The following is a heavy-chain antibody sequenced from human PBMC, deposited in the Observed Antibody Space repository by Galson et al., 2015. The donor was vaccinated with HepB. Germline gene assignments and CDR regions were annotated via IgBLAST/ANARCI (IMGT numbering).Heavy chain of an antibody. CDR3: VTVAVSAFDI. V-gene: IGHV3-15*01. CDR1: RFPFNNAW. CDR2: IKSKADGGTT. J-gene: IGHJ3*02. D-gene: IGHD6-19*01. Sequence: SLRLSCAASRFPFNNAWMGWVRQAPGKGLEWIGRIKSKADGGTTEYAAPVKGRFTISRDDSRSTLFLQMNSLNIDDSAVYYCVTVAVSAFDIWGQGTMVSVSS.